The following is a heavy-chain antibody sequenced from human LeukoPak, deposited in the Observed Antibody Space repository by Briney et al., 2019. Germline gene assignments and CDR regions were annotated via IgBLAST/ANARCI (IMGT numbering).Heavy chain of an antibody. V-gene: IGHV1-69*04. CDR3: ARAQSEYYYGSGSYTRAYFDY. J-gene: IGHJ4*02. D-gene: IGHD3-10*01. CDR2: IIPILGIA. Sequence: SVKVSFKASGGTYSSYAISWVRQAPGQGLEWMGRIIPILGIANYAQKFQGRVTITAEKSTRTAYRGLSSLRSEDTAVYYCARAQSEYYYGSGSYTRAYFDYWGQGTLVTVSS. CDR1: GGTYSSYA.